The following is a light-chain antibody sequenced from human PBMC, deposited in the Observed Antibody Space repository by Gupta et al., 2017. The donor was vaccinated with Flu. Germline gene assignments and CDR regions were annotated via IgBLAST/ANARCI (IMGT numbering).Light chain of an antibody. CDR3: QQYGSSPGT. CDR2: GAS. Sequence: EIVLTQSPATLSLSPGERATLSCRASQSVVTTYLAWYQQKPGLAPRLLIYGASTRATGIPDRFSGSGSGADFTLTISRLEPEDFAVYYCQQYGSSPGTFGQGTKVEIK. J-gene: IGKJ1*01. CDR1: QSVVTTY. V-gene: IGKV3-20*01.